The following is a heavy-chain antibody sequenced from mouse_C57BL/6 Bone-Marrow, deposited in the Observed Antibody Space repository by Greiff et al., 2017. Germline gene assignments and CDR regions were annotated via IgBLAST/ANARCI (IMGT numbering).Heavy chain of an antibody. V-gene: IGHV14-4*01. D-gene: IGHD1-1*01. Sequence: VQLKQSGAELVRPGASVKLSCTASGFNIKDDYMHWVKQRPEQGLEWIGWIDPENGDTEYASKFQGKATITADTSSNTAYLQLGSLTSEDTAVYYCTFFSYYGSSYWYFDVWGTGTTVTVSS. J-gene: IGHJ1*03. CDR3: TFFSYYGSSYWYFDV. CDR1: GFNIKDDY. CDR2: IDPENGDT.